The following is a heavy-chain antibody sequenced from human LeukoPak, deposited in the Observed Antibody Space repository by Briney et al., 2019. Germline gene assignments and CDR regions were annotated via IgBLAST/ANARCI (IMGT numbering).Heavy chain of an antibody. V-gene: IGHV3-30*04. CDR2: ISYDGSNK. CDR3: ARSLGGGDWYFDY. D-gene: IGHD2-21*01. CDR1: GFTFSGYA. Sequence: GRSLRLSCEASGFTFSGYALHWVRQAPGKGLEWVAVISYDGSNKYYTDSVKGRFTISRDNSKNTLYLQMDSLRAEDTAMYYCARSLGGGDWYFDYWGQGTLVTVSS. J-gene: IGHJ4*02.